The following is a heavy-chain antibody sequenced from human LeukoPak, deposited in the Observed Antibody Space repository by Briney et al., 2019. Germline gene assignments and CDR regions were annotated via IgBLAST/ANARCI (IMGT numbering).Heavy chain of an antibody. D-gene: IGHD3-9*01. J-gene: IGHJ4*02. Sequence: GGSLRLSCAASGFTFSSYWMHWVRQASGKGLVWVSRINSDGSSTSYADSVKGQFTISRDNAKNTLYLQMNSLRAEDTAVYYCAPQATPYYDILTGYYNDWGQGTLVTVSS. CDR2: INSDGSST. V-gene: IGHV3-74*01. CDR3: APQATPYYDILTGYYND. CDR1: GFTFSSYW.